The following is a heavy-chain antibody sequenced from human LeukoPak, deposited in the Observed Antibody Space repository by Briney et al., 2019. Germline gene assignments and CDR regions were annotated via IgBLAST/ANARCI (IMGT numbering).Heavy chain of an antibody. CDR2: ISGSGGST. CDR1: GFTFSTSA. Sequence: GGSLRLSCAASGFTFSTSAMSWVRQAQGKGLEWVSAISGSGGSTYYADSVKGRFTISRDNSKNTLYLQMNSLRAEDTAVYYCAKDGHCSSTSCYTYDYWGQGTLVTVSS. V-gene: IGHV3-23*01. D-gene: IGHD2-2*02. J-gene: IGHJ4*02. CDR3: AKDGHCSSTSCYTYDY.